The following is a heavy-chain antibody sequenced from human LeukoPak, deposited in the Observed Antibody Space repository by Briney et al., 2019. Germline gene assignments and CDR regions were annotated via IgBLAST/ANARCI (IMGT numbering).Heavy chain of an antibody. CDR1: GGTFSSYA. CDR3: AREMAYIAAPFDP. J-gene: IGHJ5*02. Sequence: AASVKVSCKAPGGTFSSYAISWVRQAPGQGLEWMGGIIPIFGTANYAQKFQGRVTITADESTSTAYMELSSLRSEDTAVYYCAREMAYIAAPFDPWGQGTLVTVSS. D-gene: IGHD6-13*01. CDR2: IIPIFGTA. V-gene: IGHV1-69*13.